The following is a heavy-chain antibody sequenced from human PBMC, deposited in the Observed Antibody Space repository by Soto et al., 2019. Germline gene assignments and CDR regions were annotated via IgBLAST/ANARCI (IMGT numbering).Heavy chain of an antibody. CDR3: ARAPDYGDLGRWFDP. CDR2: MNPNSGHT. Sequence: ALVKVSCKASGYSFTSFDINWVRQVTGQGLEWMGWMNPNSGHTGYAQKFQGRVTMTRNTSISTAYLELSSLKSEDTAVYYCARAPDYGDLGRWFDPWGQGTLVTVSS. V-gene: IGHV1-8*01. D-gene: IGHD4-17*01. CDR1: GYSFTSFD. J-gene: IGHJ5*02.